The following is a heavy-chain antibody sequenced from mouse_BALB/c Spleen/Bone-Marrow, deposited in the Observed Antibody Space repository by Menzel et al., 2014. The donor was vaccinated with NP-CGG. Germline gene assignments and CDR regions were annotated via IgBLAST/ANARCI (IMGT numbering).Heavy chain of an antibody. J-gene: IGHJ3*01. D-gene: IGHD2-1*01. CDR3: ARQRDDNYRGFAY. CDR1: GFRFCRYS. Sequence: PGGGGGGFVENRGGPKHSRGSPGFRFCRYSLSLGCPDPGRRVGGGANLSRGGSYTYYPDSVKGRSTNSRDNAKNTLYLQMSSLRSEDTAMYYCARQRDDNYRGFAYWAQGTLVTVSA. V-gene: IGHV5-9-3*01. CDR2: LSRGGSYT.